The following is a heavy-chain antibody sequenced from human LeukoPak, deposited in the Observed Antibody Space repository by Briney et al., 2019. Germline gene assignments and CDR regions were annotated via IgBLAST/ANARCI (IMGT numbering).Heavy chain of an antibody. J-gene: IGHJ3*02. CDR1: GYTFTGYY. Sequence: ASVKVSCKASGYTFTGYYMHWVRQAPGQGLEWMGWVNPNSGGTNYAQKFQGRVTMTRDTSISTAYMELSRLRSDDTAVYYCARWTDYEGAFVIWGQGTMVSVSS. D-gene: IGHD3-22*01. CDR3: ARWTDYEGAFVI. V-gene: IGHV1-2*02. CDR2: VNPNSGGT.